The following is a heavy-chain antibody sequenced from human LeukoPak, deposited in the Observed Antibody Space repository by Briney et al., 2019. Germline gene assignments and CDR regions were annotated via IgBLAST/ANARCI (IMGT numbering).Heavy chain of an antibody. CDR2: ISAYNTHT. Sequence: DSVNVSCKVSAYTFTSYGISWVRQAPGQGIEWMGWISAYNTHTNHAQTLQGRVIMTTDTSTSKAYMELRSLRSDDTAVYYCARDLVSRGYRGDYWGQGSLVTVSS. CDR1: AYTFTSYG. CDR3: ARDLVSRGYRGDY. D-gene: IGHD3-22*01. V-gene: IGHV1-18*01. J-gene: IGHJ4*02.